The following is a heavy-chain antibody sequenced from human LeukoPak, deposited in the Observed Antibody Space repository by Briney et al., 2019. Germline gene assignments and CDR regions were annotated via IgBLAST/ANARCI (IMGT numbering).Heavy chain of an antibody. J-gene: IGHJ4*02. CDR2: IKQDGSEK. D-gene: IGHD4/OR15-4a*01. Sequence: GGSLRLSCAASGFTFNNYWMSWVRQAPGKGLEWVANIKQDGSEKYYVDSVKGRFTISRDNAKNSLYLQMNSLRAEDTAVYYCARGILWWLVDYWGQGTLVTVSS. CDR3: ARGILWWLVDY. V-gene: IGHV3-7*01. CDR1: GFTFNNYW.